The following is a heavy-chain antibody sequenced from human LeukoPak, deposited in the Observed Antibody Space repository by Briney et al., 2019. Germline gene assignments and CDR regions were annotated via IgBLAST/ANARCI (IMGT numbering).Heavy chain of an antibody. Sequence: PSETLSLTCTVSGGSISSYYWSWIRQPPGKGLEWIGYIYYSGCTNYNPSLKSRVTISVDTSKNQFSLKLSSVTAADTAVYYCARLATRITMVRGVTRNWFDPWGQGTLVTVSS. CDR2: IYYSGCT. J-gene: IGHJ5*02. D-gene: IGHD3-10*01. CDR1: GGSISSYY. CDR3: ARLATRITMVRGVTRNWFDP. V-gene: IGHV4-59*08.